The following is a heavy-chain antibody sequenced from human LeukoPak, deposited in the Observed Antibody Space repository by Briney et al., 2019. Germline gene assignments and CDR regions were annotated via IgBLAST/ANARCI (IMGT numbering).Heavy chain of an antibody. Sequence: GSLRLSCAASGFTFSSYTLNWVRQAPEKGLEWVSSISSSSSHIYYADSVKGRFTISRDNAKNSLYLQMNSLRAEDTAVYYCARGRGDCSGGSCPFTTYMDVWGKGTTVTVSS. CDR2: ISSSSSHI. J-gene: IGHJ6*03. CDR3: ARGRGDCSGGSCPFTTYMDV. V-gene: IGHV3-21*06. D-gene: IGHD2-15*01. CDR1: GFTFSSYT.